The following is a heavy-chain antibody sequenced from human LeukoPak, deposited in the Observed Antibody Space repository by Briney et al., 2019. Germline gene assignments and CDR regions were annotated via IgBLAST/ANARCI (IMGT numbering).Heavy chain of an antibody. CDR2: ISSSSSTI. CDR3: ARDDHYNYYYMDV. J-gene: IGHJ6*03. V-gene: IGHV3-48*01. CDR1: GFIFSTYS. Sequence: GGSLRLSCAASGFIFSTYSMNWVRQAPGKGLEGVSYISSSSSTIYYADSVKGRLTISRDNAENSLYLQMNSLGAEDTAVYYCARDDHYNYYYMDVWGKGTTVTVSS.